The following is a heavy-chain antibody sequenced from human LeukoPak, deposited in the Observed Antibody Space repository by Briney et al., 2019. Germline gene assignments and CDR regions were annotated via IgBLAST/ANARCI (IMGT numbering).Heavy chain of an antibody. CDR2: IYYSGST. CDR1: GGSISSYY. J-gene: IGHJ4*02. CDR3: ASGDSSGYKGLSY. V-gene: IGHV4-59*01. Sequence: PSETLSLTCTASGGSISSYYWSWIRQPPGKGLEWIGYIYYSGSTNYNPSLKSRVTISVDTSKNQFSLKLSSVTAADTAVYYCASGDSSGYKGLSYWGQGTLVTVSS. D-gene: IGHD3-22*01.